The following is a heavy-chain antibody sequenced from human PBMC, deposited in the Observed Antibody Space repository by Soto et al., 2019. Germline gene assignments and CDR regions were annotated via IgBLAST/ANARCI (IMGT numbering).Heavy chain of an antibody. V-gene: IGHV3-33*01. CDR3: ARGGPVLLWFGEPSYDAFDI. Sequence: GGSLRLSCAASGFTFSSYGMHWVRQAPGKGLEWVAVIWYDGSNKYYADSVKGRFTISRDNSKNTLYLQMNSLRAEDTAVYYCARGGPVLLWFGEPSYDAFDIWGQGTMVTVSS. CDR1: GFTFSSYG. D-gene: IGHD3-10*01. CDR2: IWYDGSNK. J-gene: IGHJ3*02.